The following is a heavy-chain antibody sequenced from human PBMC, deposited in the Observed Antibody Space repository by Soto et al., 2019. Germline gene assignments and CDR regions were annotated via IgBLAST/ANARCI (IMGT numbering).Heavy chain of an antibody. D-gene: IGHD3-22*01. CDR2: INAGNGNT. J-gene: IGHJ6*02. CDR1: GYTFTSYA. Sequence: ASVKVSCKASGYTFTSYAIHWVRQAPGQRLEWMGWINAGNGNTKYSQKFQGRVTITRDTSASTAYMELSSLRSEDTAVYYCAREAQYYYDSSGYEASGGMDVWGQGTTVTVSS. CDR3: AREAQYYYDSSGYEASGGMDV. V-gene: IGHV1-3*01.